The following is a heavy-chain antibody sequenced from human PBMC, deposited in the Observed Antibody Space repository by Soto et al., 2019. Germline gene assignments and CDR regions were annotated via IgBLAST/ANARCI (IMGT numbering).Heavy chain of an antibody. D-gene: IGHD3-10*01. V-gene: IGHV3-30-3*01. J-gene: IGHJ4*02. Sequence: GGSLRLSCAASGFTFSSYAMHWVRQAPGKGLEWVAVISYDGSNKYYADSVKGRFTISRDNSKNTLYLQMNSLRAEDTAVYYCARRLFYGPSVDYWGQGTLVTVSS. CDR1: GFTFSSYA. CDR2: ISYDGSNK. CDR3: ARRLFYGPSVDY.